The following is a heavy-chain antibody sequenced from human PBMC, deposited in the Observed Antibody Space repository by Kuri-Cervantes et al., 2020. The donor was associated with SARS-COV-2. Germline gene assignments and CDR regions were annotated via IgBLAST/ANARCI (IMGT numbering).Heavy chain of an antibody. CDR3: AKTERLGYSSIWYLDY. J-gene: IGHJ4*02. V-gene: IGHV1-2*06. D-gene: IGHD6-13*01. Sequence: SVKVSCKASGYTFTGYYMPWVRQAHGQGLEWMGRINPNSGGTNYAQKFQGRVTMTRDTSISTAYMELRRLRSDETAVYYCAKTERLGYSSIWYLDYWGQGTLVTVSS. CDR2: INPNSGGT. CDR1: GYTFTGYY.